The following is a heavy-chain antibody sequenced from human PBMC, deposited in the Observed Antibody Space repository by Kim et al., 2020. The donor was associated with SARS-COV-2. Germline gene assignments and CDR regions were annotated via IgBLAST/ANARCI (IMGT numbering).Heavy chain of an antibody. CDR1: GFTFSSYA. D-gene: IGHD6-13*01. J-gene: IGHJ4*02. V-gene: IGHV3-30-3*01. CDR2: ISYDGSNK. CDR3: ARDDRVYPLTFDY. Sequence: GGSLRLSCAASGFTFSSYAMHWVRQAPGKGLEWVAVISYDGSNKYYADSVKGRFTISRDNSKNTLYLQMNSLRAEDTAVYYCARDDRVYPLTFDYWGQGTLVTVSS.